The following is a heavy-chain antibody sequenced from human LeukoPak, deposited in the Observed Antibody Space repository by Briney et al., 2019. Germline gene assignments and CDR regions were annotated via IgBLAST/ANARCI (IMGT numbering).Heavy chain of an antibody. J-gene: IGHJ6*03. D-gene: IGHD5-12*01. CDR1: GYTFTDYY. V-gene: IGHV1-2*02. Sequence: ASVTVSCKASGYTFTDYYMHWVRQAPGQGLEGMGWINPNSGGTNYAQKFQGRVTMTRDTSISTAYMELSRLRSDDTAVYYCAREGPGEGFVATIFYYYYYMDVWGKGTTVTVSS. CDR3: AREGPGEGFVATIFYYYYYMDV. CDR2: INPNSGGT.